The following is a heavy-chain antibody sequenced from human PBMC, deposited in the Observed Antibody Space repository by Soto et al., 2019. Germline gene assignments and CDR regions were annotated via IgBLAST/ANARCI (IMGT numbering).Heavy chain of an antibody. Sequence: SGESLKISCKGSGYIFTSYWIGWVLQGPGKGLEWMGIIYPGDSDTRYSPSFQGQVTISADKSISTAYLQWSSLKASDTAMYYCARLKEYSSGWYEVYFDYWGQGTLVTVSS. D-gene: IGHD6-19*01. CDR1: GYIFTSYW. V-gene: IGHV5-51*01. CDR3: ARLKEYSSGWYEVYFDY. J-gene: IGHJ4*02. CDR2: IYPGDSDT.